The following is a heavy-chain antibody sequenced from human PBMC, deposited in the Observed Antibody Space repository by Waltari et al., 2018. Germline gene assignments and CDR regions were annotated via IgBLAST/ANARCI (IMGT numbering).Heavy chain of an antibody. Sequence: QVQLQESGPGLVKPSQTLSLTCTVSGGSISSGSYSWSWIRQPAGKGLEWVGRIYSSWSTNYHPSLKSRVTISRRTAKNQFSLKPSSVTAADTAVYYCARDRTIAARPKWFDPWGQGTLVTVSS. CDR3: ARDRTIAARPKWFDP. CDR2: IYSSWST. V-gene: IGHV4-61*02. CDR1: GGSISSGSYS. J-gene: IGHJ5*02. D-gene: IGHD6-6*01.